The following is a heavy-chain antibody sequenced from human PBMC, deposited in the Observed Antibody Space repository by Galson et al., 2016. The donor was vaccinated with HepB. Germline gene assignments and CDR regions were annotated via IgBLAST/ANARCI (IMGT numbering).Heavy chain of an antibody. J-gene: IGHJ4*02. CDR2: IYSGGST. CDR3: ARDGAGDMAGTHG. Sequence: SLRLSCAASGFTVSNNYMSWVRQAPGKGLEWVSVIYSGGSTKYADSVKGRFTISRDNSKNTLYLQMNSLRVEDTAVYYCARDGAGDMAGTHGWGRGTLVIVSS. D-gene: IGHD3-16*01. CDR1: GFTVSNNY. V-gene: IGHV3-66*01.